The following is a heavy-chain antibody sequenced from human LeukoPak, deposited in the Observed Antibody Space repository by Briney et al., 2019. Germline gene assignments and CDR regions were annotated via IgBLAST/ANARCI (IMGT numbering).Heavy chain of an antibody. D-gene: IGHD2-2*01. CDR1: GGSFSGYY. CDR3: ARKDGYCSSTSCHLFDY. Sequence: SETLSLTCAVYGGSFSGYYWSWIRQPPGKGLEWIGEINHSGSTNYDPSLKSRVTISVDTSKNQFSLKLSSVTAADTAVYYCARKDGYCSSTSCHLFDYWGQGTLVTVSS. V-gene: IGHV4-34*01. J-gene: IGHJ4*02. CDR2: INHSGST.